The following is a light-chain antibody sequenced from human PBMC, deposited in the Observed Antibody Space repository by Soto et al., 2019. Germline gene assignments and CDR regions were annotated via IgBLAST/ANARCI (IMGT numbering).Light chain of an antibody. V-gene: IGKV1-33*01. CDR1: QDISNY. CDR3: QQFGNLPMFA. J-gene: IGKJ2*01. Sequence: DIQLTQSPSSLSASVGDLVTITCQASQDISNYLNWYQQKPGKAPKLLIYDASNLKTGVPLRFSGSGSGTLFTFTISSLQPEDIGTYFCQQFGNLPMFAFGQGTKV. CDR2: DAS.